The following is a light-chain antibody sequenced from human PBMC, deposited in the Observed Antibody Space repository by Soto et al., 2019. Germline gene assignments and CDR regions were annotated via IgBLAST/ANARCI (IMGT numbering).Light chain of an antibody. J-gene: IGKJ2*01. CDR1: QGISSW. V-gene: IGKV1-12*01. Sequence: DIQMTQSPSSVSASVAERVTITCRASQGISSWLAWYQQKPGKAPRLLIYDASSLLSGVPSRFSGSGSGTDFTLTIASLQPEDFSTYYCQQSDSTPYTFGQGTKVDIK. CDR3: QQSDSTPYT. CDR2: DAS.